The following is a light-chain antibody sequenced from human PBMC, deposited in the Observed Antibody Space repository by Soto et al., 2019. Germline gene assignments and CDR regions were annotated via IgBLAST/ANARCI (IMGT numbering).Light chain of an antibody. CDR3: SIYAGGNSVI. Sequence: QSALTQPPSASGSPGQSVTISCAGNSSDVGSYFYVSWYQQHPGKAPKLMIYEVTKRSSGVPDRFSGSKSGNTASLTVSGLQVEDEADYFCSIYAGGNSVIFGGGTKLTVL. J-gene: IGLJ2*01. V-gene: IGLV2-8*01. CDR2: EVT. CDR1: SSDVGSYFY.